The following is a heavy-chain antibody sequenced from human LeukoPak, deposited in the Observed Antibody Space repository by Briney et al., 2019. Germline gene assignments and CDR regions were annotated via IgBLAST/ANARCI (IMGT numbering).Heavy chain of an antibody. CDR1: GYTFTSYG. V-gene: IGHV1-18*01. CDR3: TRDRNSSGSQNY. D-gene: IGHD1-26*01. Sequence: ASVKVSCKTSGYTFTSYGIGWVRQAPGQGLEWMAWISPYNGNTNYAQKLQGRVTVTTDTSTTTAYMELRSLRSDDTAVYYCTRDRNSSGSQNYWGQGTLFTVSS. J-gene: IGHJ4*02. CDR2: ISPYNGNT.